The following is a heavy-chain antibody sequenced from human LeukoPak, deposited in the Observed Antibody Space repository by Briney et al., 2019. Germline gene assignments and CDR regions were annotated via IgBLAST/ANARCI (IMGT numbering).Heavy chain of an antibody. Sequence: SETLSLTCTVSGGSISSYYWSWIRQPPGKGLEWIGYIYYSGSTNCNPSLKSRATISVDTSKNQFSLKLSSVTAADTAVYYCARVGHDFWSGYENPFDYWGQGTLVTVSS. V-gene: IGHV4-59*01. CDR1: GGSISSYY. J-gene: IGHJ4*02. D-gene: IGHD3-3*01. CDR3: ARVGHDFWSGYENPFDY. CDR2: IYYSGST.